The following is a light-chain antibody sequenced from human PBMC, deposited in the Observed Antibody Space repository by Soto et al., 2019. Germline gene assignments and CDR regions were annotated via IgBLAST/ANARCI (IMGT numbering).Light chain of an antibody. Sequence: QSARTQPPSASGSPGQSVTSSCTGTSSDVGAYKYVSWYQQYPGKAPKLMIYEVSKMPSGVPDRFSGSKSGNTASLTDSGLQAEDEADYYCTSYVGSDIWVFGGGTKVTVL. J-gene: IGLJ3*02. CDR2: EVS. CDR1: SSDVGAYKY. CDR3: TSYVGSDIWV. V-gene: IGLV2-8*01.